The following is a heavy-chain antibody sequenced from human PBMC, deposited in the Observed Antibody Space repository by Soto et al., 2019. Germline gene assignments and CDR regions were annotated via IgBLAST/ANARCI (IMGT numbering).Heavy chain of an antibody. Sequence: EKRPLTYTGSAGSTSPSSYYLGCLRQPTGKGLEWIGSIYYSGSTYYNPSLKSRATISVDTSKNQFSLKLSSVTAADTAVYYCASQCSVFGVFIQLLRPHYSNYLAKEAWGKWSTVT. CDR1: AGSTSPSSYY. CDR2: IYYSGST. D-gene: IGHD3-3*01. CDR3: ASQCSVFGVFIQLLRPHYSNYLAKEA. J-gene: IGHJ6*03. V-gene: IGHV4-39*01.